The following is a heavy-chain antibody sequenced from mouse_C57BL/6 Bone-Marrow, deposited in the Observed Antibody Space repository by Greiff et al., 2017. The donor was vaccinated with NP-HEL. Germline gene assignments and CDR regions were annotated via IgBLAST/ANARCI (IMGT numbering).Heavy chain of an antibody. V-gene: IGHV5-4*01. J-gene: IGHJ2*01. D-gene: IGHD2-10*01. Sequence: EVQLQESGGGLVKPGGSLKLSCAASGFTFSSYAMSWVRQTPEKRLEWVATISDGGSYTYYPDNVKGRFTISRDNAKNNLYLQMSHLKSEDTAMYYCARDYPTDDWGQGTTLTVSS. CDR3: ARDYPTDD. CDR1: GFTFSSYA. CDR2: ISDGGSYT.